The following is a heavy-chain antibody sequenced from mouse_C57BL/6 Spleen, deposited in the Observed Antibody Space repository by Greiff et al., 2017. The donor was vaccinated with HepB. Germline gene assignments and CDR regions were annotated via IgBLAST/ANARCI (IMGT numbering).Heavy chain of an antibody. J-gene: IGHJ4*01. V-gene: IGHV5-9-1*02. CDR1: GFTFSSYA. Sequence: EVKVEESGEGLVKPGGSLKLSCAASGFTFSSYAMSWVRQTPEKRLEWVAYISSGGDYIYYADTVKGRFTISRDNARNTLYLQMSSLKSEDTAMYYCTSDTVYDYDGRGDFYYAMDYWGKGTSVTVSS. D-gene: IGHD2-4*01. CDR3: TSDTVYDYDGRGDFYYAMDY. CDR2: ISSGGDYI.